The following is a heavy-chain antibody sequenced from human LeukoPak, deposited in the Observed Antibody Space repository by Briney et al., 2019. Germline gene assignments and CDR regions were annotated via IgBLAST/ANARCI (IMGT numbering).Heavy chain of an antibody. J-gene: IGHJ4*02. CDR1: GGPFSGYY. V-gene: IGHV4-34*01. CDR3: ARVLPRSLSYFDY. D-gene: IGHD2/OR15-2a*01. Sequence: SETLSLTCAAYGGPFSGYYWSWIRQPPGKRLHWIGEINHSGSTNYNPSLKSRVTISVDTSKNQFSLKLSSVTAADTAVYYCARVLPRSLSYFDYWGQGTLVTVSS. CDR2: INHSGST.